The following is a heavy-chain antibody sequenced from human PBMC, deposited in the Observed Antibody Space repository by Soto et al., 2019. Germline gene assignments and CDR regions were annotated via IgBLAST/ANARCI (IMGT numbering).Heavy chain of an antibody. CDR2: INAVNGNT. D-gene: IGHD6-13*01. J-gene: IGHJ6*02. CDR1: GYTFTSYA. Sequence: VKVSCKASGYTFTSYAMHWVRQAPGQRLEWMGWINAVNGNTKYSQQFQGRVTITRDTSASTAYLQWSSLKASDTAMYYCARQQMADRYYYYGMDVWGQGTTVTVSS. V-gene: IGHV1-3*01. CDR3: ARQQMADRYYYYGMDV.